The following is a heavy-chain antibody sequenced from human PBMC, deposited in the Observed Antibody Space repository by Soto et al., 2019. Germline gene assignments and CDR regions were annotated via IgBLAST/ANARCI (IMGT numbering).Heavy chain of an antibody. CDR3: ARGLYRRGTYYAFDD. CDR2: ISAYNGNT. CDR1: GYTPTNYD. J-gene: IGHJ4*02. Sequence: QVPLVQSGPEVKKPGASVKVSCKTSGYTPTNYDIGWVRQAPGQGLEYMGWISAYNGNTNYARKLQDRVTLTTDPSSRTAYMEIATMQSDDTAVYYCARGLYRRGTYYAFDDWGQGTLVTVSS. V-gene: IGHV1-18*01. D-gene: IGHD1-26*01.